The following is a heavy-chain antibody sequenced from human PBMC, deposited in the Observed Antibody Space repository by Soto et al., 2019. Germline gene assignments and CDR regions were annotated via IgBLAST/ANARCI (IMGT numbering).Heavy chain of an antibody. Sequence: SETLSLTCTVSGGSISSYYWSWIRQPPGKGLEWIGYIYYSGSTNYNPSLKSRVTISVDTSKNQFSLKLSSVTAADTAVYYCARAPPLSSSPIAEVLWFDPWGQGTLVTVSS. CDR1: GGSISSYY. V-gene: IGHV4-59*01. CDR2: IYYSGST. J-gene: IGHJ5*02. CDR3: ARAPPLSSSPIAEVLWFDP. D-gene: IGHD6-6*01.